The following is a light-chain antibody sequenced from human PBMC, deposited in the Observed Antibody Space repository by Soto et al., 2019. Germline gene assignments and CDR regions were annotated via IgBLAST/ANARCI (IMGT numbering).Light chain of an antibody. CDR1: KDIKNY. J-gene: IGKJ1*01. Sequence: DIQMTQSPSSLSASVGDRVTITCQASKDIKNYLNWYQQKPGKAPKLLIYAESILETGVPSRFSGSGSGTYFTFTISSLQPEDIATYYCQHYDDLPWTFGQGTKVAIK. V-gene: IGKV1-33*01. CDR2: AES. CDR3: QHYDDLPWT.